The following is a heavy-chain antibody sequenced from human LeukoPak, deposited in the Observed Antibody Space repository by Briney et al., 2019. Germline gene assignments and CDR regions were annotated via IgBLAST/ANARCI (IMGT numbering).Heavy chain of an antibody. J-gene: IGHJ4*02. CDR3: AKDPYYYDSSGYFDY. D-gene: IGHD3-22*01. V-gene: IGHV3-20*04. CDR2: INWNGGST. Sequence: GGSLRLSCAASGFTFDDYGMSWVRQAPGKGLEWVSGINWNGGSTGYADSVKGRFTIARDNAKNSLYLQMNSLRAEDTAVYYCAKDPYYYDSSGYFDYWGQGTLVTVSS. CDR1: GFTFDDYG.